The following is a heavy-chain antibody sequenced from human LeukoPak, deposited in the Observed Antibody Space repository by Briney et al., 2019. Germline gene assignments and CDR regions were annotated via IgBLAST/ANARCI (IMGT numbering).Heavy chain of an antibody. D-gene: IGHD3-3*01. CDR1: GFTVSSNY. J-gene: IGHJ4*02. V-gene: IGHV3-53*01. CDR3: ARVLGVGGSRNYFDY. CDR2: IYSGGST. Sequence: GGSLRLSCAASGFTVSSNYMSWVRQAPGKGLEWVSVIYSGGSTYYADSVKGRFTISRDNSKNTLYLQMNSLRAEDTAVYYCARVLGVGGSRNYFDYWGQGTLVTVSS.